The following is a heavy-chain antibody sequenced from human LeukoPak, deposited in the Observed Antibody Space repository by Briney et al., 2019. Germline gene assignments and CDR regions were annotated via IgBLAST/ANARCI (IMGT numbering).Heavy chain of an antibody. CDR3: ARAVTYFYGSVTYDWFDP. V-gene: IGHV3-74*01. CDR2: IESDGST. J-gene: IGHJ5*02. D-gene: IGHD3-10*01. Sequence: GGYLRLSCSASGFTFSSYWMHWVRQTPGKGLMWVSRIESDGSTIYADSVKDRFTISRDNGKNTVYLQMNSLRVDDTAMYYCARAVTYFYGSVTYDWFDPWGQGTLVTVSS. CDR1: GFTFSSYW.